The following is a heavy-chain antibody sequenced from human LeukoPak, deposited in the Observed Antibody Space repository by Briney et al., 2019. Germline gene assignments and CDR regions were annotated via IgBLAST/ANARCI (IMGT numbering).Heavy chain of an antibody. CDR2: ISSSSSYT. V-gene: IGHV3-11*05. CDR1: GFTFSDYY. J-gene: IGHJ4*02. CDR3: ARVARTERYCSGGSCSYYFDY. Sequence: GGSLRLSCAASGFTFSDYYMSWIRQAPGKGLEWVSYISSSSSYTNYADSVKGRFTISRDNAKNSLYLQMNSLRAEDTAVYYCARVARTERYCSGGSCSYYFDYWGQGTLVTVSS. D-gene: IGHD2-15*01.